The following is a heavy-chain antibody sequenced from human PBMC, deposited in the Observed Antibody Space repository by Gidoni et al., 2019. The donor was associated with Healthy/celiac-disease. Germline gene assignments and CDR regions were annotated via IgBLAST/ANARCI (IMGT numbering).Heavy chain of an antibody. CDR1: GGSFSGYY. CDR2: INHSGST. Sequence: QVQLQQWGAGLLKPSETLSLTCAVYGGSFSGYYWSWIRQPPGKGLEWIGEINHSGSTNYNPSLKSRVTISVDTSKNQLSLKLSSVTAADTAVYYCARGYYYEHWGQGTLVTVSS. V-gene: IGHV4-34*01. CDR3: ARGYYYEH. J-gene: IGHJ1*01. D-gene: IGHD3-22*01.